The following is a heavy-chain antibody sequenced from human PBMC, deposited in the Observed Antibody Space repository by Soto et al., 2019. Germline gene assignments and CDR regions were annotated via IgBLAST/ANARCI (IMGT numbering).Heavy chain of an antibody. J-gene: IGHJ5*02. CDR2: IFSSGTT. Sequence: SETLSLTCTVSGASFNTYYWNWIRQPPGKGLEWIGTIFSSGTTNYKSSLESRLTMAVDTSKNQLSLRLSSVTAADSAVYFCARGRQTGGLGWGWFDPWGQGTLVTVSS. CDR1: GASFNTYY. V-gene: IGHV4-59*01. D-gene: IGHD7-27*01. CDR3: ARGRQTGGLGWGWFDP.